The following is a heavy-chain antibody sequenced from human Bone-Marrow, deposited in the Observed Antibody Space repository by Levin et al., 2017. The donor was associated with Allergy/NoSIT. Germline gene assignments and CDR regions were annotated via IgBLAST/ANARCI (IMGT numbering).Heavy chain of an antibody. D-gene: IGHD3/OR15-3a*01. Sequence: SGPTLVKPTQTLTLPCTFSAISLTPSTRGWGIGWFLQPPGKALEWLALIYWDDDKRYSPSLQTRLPIPKDTPKNQVVLTLTNMDPVGTATYYCAHYDLGLFDFWGQGTLVIASS. V-gene: IGHV2-5*02. CDR3: AHYDLGLFDF. CDR2: IYWDDDK. J-gene: IGHJ4*02. CDR1: AISLTPSTRGWG.